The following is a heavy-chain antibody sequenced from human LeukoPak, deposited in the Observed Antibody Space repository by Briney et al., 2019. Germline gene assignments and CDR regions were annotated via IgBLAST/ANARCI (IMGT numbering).Heavy chain of an antibody. V-gene: IGHV1-18*01. CDR1: GYTFTSYG. CDR2: ISAYNGNT. J-gene: IGHJ6*02. Sequence: ASVKFSCKASGYTFTSYGISWVRQAPGQGLEWMGWISAYNGNTNYAQKLQGRVTMTTDTSTSTAYMELRSLRSDDTAVYYCARDGYCSSTSCYFYYYGMDVWGQGTTVTVSS. D-gene: IGHD2-2*03. CDR3: ARDGYCSSTSCYFYYYGMDV.